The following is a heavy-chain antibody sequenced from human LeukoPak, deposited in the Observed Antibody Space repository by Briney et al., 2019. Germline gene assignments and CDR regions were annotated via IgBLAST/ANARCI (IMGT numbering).Heavy chain of an antibody. Sequence: PGRSLRLSCAASGFTFSSHAMHWVRQAPGKGLEWVAVIWYDGSNKYYADSVKGRFTISRDNSKNALYLQMNSLRAEDTAVYYCAREAYSSSWYYYYYGMDVWGQGTTVTVSS. D-gene: IGHD6-13*01. CDR1: GFTFSSHA. V-gene: IGHV3-33*08. CDR2: IWYDGSNK. CDR3: AREAYSSSWYYYYYGMDV. J-gene: IGHJ6*02.